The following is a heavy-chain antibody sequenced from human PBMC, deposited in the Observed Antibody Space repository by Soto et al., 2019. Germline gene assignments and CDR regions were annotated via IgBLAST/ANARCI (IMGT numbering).Heavy chain of an antibody. CDR2: INGGSTSV. J-gene: IGHJ4*02. CDR3: ARGGGSLNY. Sequence: DVQLVESGGGLVKPGGSLRLSCEASGFTFSVSAMNWVRQAPGKGLEWVSSINGGSTSVHYADSVKGRFTISRDNANNSLSLQLNNQRVEDTAVYYCARGGGSLNYWGQGTLVSVSS. D-gene: IGHD2-15*01. CDR1: GFTFSVSA. V-gene: IGHV3-21*02.